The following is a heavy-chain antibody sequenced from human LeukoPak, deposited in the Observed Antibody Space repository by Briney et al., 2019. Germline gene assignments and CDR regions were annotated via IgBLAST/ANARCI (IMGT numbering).Heavy chain of an antibody. CDR2: VYYSGNT. D-gene: IGHD5-12*01. CDR3: ARVETGYSGYDHRFDY. Sequence: SSETLSLTCTVSGGSISNYYWSWIRQPPGKGLEWIGYVYYSGNTNYDPSLRSRVTMSLDTSKNQFSLKLSSVTAADTAVYYCARVETGYSGYDHRFDYWGQGTLVTVSS. J-gene: IGHJ4*02. V-gene: IGHV4-59*12. CDR1: GGSISNYY.